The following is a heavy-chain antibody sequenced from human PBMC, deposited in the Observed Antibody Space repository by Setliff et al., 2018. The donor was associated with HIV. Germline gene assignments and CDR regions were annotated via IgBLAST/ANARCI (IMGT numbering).Heavy chain of an antibody. Sequence: PSETLSLTCTVSGGSISSSSYYWGWIRQPPGKGLEWIGSIYYSGSTYYNPSLKSRVTISVDTSKNQFSLNLSSVTVADTAFYYCARGKWQLRNWFDPWGQGTLVTVSS. V-gene: IGHV4-39*01. J-gene: IGHJ5*02. CDR2: IYYSGST. D-gene: IGHD5-12*01. CDR1: GGSISSSSYY. CDR3: ARGKWQLRNWFDP.